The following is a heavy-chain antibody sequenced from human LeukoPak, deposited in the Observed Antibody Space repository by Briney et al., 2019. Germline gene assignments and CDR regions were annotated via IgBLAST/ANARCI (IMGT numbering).Heavy chain of an antibody. CDR3: ARAPLRADIVVVPAATPYYYYYGMDV. Sequence: SVKVSCKASGGTFSSYAISWVRQAPGQGLESMGGIIPIFGTANYAQKFQGRVTITADESTSTAYMELSSLRSEDTAVYYCARAPLRADIVVVPAATPYYYYYGMDVWGKGTTVTVSS. CDR2: IIPIFGTA. D-gene: IGHD2-2*01. V-gene: IGHV1-69*13. CDR1: GGTFSSYA. J-gene: IGHJ6*04.